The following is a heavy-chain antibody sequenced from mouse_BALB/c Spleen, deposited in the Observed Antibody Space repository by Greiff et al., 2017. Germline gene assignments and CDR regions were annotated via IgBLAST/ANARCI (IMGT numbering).Heavy chain of an antibody. CDR2: ILPGSGST. CDR1: GYTFSSYW. V-gene: IGHV1-9*01. Sequence: QVHVKQSGAELMKPGASVKISCKATGYTFSSYWIEWVKQRPGHGLEWIGEILPGSGSTNYNEKFKGKATFTADTSSNTAYMQLSSLTSEDSAVYYCARDYRYDDYYAMDYWGQGTSVTVSS. J-gene: IGHJ4*01. CDR3: ARDYRYDDYYAMDY. D-gene: IGHD2-14*01.